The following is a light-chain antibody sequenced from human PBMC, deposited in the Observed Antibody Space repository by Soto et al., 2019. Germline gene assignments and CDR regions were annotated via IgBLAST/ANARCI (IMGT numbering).Light chain of an antibody. CDR3: QQYGNSPTYT. CDR2: GAS. J-gene: IGKJ2*01. CDR1: QSVSSRF. Sequence: EIVLTQSPGTLSLSPGERATLSCRASQSVSSRFLAWYQQKPGQAPRLLMYGASNRATGIPDRFSGTGSGTDFTLTISRLEPEDFAVYYCQQYGNSPTYTFGQGTKLE. V-gene: IGKV3-20*01.